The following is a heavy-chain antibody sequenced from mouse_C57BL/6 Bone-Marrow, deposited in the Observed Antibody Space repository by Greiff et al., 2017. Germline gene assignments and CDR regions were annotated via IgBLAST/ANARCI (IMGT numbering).Heavy chain of an antibody. CDR2: IYPGNSDT. J-gene: IGHJ4*01. V-gene: IGHV1-5*01. D-gene: IGHD1-1*01. Sequence: EVQLQQSGTVLARPGASVTMSCKTPGYTFTSYWMHWVKQRPGQGLEWIGAIYPGNSDTSYNQKFKGKATLTAVKSASTAYMELSSLTNEDSAVYYCTRSGGYYYGNYYARDYWGQGTSVTVSS. CDR1: GYTFTSYW. CDR3: TRSGGYYYGNYYARDY.